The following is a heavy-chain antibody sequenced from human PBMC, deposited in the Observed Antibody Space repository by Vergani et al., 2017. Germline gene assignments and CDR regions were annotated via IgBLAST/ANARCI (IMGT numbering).Heavy chain of an antibody. J-gene: IGHJ6*02. D-gene: IGHD6-6*01. CDR3: ARDQRVAARPGYYYYGMDV. CDR1: GGTFSSYA. CDR2: ISAYNGNT. V-gene: IGHV1-18*01. Sequence: QVQLVQSGAEVKKPGSSVKVSCKASGGTFSSYAISWVRQAPGQGLEWMGWISAYNGNTNYAQKLQGRVTMTTDTSTSTAYMELRSLRAEDTAVYYCARDQRVAARPGYYYYGMDVWGQGTTVTVSS.